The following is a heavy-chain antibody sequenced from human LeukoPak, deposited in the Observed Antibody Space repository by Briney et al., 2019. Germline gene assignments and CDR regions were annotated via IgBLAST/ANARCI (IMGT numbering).Heavy chain of an antibody. V-gene: IGHV4-34*01. J-gene: IGHJ4*02. D-gene: IGHD6-19*01. CDR3: AGPRIHSSGWYLDY. CDR1: GGSFSGYY. CDR2: INHSGST. Sequence: SETLSLTCAVYGGSFSGYYWSWIRQPPGKGLEWIGEINHSGSTNYNPSLKSRVTISVDTSKNQFSLKLSSVTAADTAVYYCAGPRIHSSGWYLDYWGQGTLVTVSS.